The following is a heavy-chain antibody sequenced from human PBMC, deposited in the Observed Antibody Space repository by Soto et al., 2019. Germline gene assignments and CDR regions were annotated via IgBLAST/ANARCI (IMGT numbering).Heavy chain of an antibody. D-gene: IGHD5-12*01. J-gene: IGHJ6*02. CDR3: ARVQVPEYGGYDSSYYYGMDV. CDR2: ISYDGSNK. V-gene: IGHV3-30-3*01. CDR1: GFTFSSYA. Sequence: QVQLVESGGGVVQPGRSLRLSCAASGFTFSSYAMHWVRQAPGKGLEWVAVISYDGSNKYYADSVKGRFTNSGDNAKNTVDMLMNGLRAEDTAVYYCARVQVPEYGGYDSSYYYGMDVWVQGTTVTVSS.